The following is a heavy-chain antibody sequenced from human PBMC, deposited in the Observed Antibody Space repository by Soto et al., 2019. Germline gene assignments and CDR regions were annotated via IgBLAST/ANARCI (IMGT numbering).Heavy chain of an antibody. Sequence: SVKVSCKASGGTFSSYAISWVRQAPGQGLEWMGGIIPIFGTANYAQKFQGRVTITADESTSTAYMELSSLRSEDTAVYYCARGERNRYYYYGMDVWGQGTTVTVSS. J-gene: IGHJ6*02. CDR2: IIPIFGTA. CDR3: ARGERNRYYYYGMDV. V-gene: IGHV1-69*13. CDR1: GGTFSSYA.